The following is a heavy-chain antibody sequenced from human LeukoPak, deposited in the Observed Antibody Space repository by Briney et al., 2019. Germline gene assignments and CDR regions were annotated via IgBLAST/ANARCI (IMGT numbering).Heavy chain of an antibody. CDR2: IIPIFGTA. CDR3: ARVQSLWFGELSNYYYYMDV. CDR1: GGTFSSYA. V-gene: IGHV1-69*13. Sequence: SVKVSCKASGGTFSSYAISWVRQAPGQGLEWMGGIIPIFGTANYAQKFQGRVTITADESTSTAYMELSSLRSEDTAVYYCARVQSLWFGELSNYYYYMDVWGKGTTVTVSS. D-gene: IGHD3-10*01. J-gene: IGHJ6*03.